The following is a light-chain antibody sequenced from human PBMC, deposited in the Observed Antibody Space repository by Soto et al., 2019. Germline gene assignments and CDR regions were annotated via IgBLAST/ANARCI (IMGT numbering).Light chain of an antibody. V-gene: IGLV1-47*01. CDR2: RNN. Sequence: QSVLTQPPSASGTPGQRVTISCSGSSSNIGSNYVYWYQHLPGTAPKLLIYRNNQRPSGVPDRFSGSKSGTSASLAISGLRSEDEAEYYCAAWDDSLSGWVFGGGTKVTVL. CDR1: SSNIGSNY. J-gene: IGLJ3*02. CDR3: AAWDDSLSGWV.